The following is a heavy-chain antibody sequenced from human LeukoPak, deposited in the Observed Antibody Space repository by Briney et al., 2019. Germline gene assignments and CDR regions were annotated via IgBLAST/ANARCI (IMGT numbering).Heavy chain of an antibody. CDR3: AREDPQTTVPEGMDV. CDR1: GGSICYDY. CDR2: IYYSGTT. V-gene: IGHV4-59*01. D-gene: IGHD4-17*01. J-gene: IGHJ6*02. Sequence: SETLSLTCTLSGGSICYDYCTWIRESPGNGRRGFGYIYYSGTTNYHPSLKSRVTISVDTAKNQFSLQLRSVTAAATAVYYCAREDPQTTVPEGMDVWGQGTTVTVSS.